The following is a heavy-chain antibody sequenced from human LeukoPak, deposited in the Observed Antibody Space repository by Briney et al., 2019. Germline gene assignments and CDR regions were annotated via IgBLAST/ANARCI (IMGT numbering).Heavy chain of an antibody. J-gene: IGHJ4*02. Sequence: ASVKVSCKASGYTFTGYYMHWVRQAPGQGLEWMGWISPNSGGTNYAQKFQGRVTLTRDTSISTAYMELSSLRSEDTAVYYCARKDKDYGGNSHWGQGTLVTVSS. V-gene: IGHV1-2*02. CDR1: GYTFTGYY. CDR2: ISPNSGGT. CDR3: ARKDKDYGGNSH. D-gene: IGHD4-23*01.